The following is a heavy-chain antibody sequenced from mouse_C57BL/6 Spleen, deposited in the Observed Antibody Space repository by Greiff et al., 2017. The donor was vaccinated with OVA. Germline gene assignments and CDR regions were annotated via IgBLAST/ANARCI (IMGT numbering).Heavy chain of an antibody. CDR3: VRQWSSGPFAY. Sequence: DVKLVESGGGLVQPKGSLKLSCAASGFSFNTYAMNWVRQAPGKGLEWVARIRSKSNNYATYYADSVKDRFTISRDDSESMLYLQMNNLKTEDTAMYYCVRQWSSGPFAYGGQGTVVTVTA. V-gene: IGHV10-1*01. CDR1: GFSFNTYA. J-gene: IGHJ3*01. CDR2: IRSKSNNYAT. D-gene: IGHD3-2*02.